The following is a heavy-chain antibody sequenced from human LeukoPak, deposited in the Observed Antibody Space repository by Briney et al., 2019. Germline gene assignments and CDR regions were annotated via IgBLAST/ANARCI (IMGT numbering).Heavy chain of an antibody. CDR2: IIPIFGTA. Sequence: SVKVSCKASGGTFSSYAISWVRQAPGQGLEWMGGIIPIFGTANYAQQFQGRVAITPDESTSTAYMELSSLRSEDTAVYYCARDLPNFSSGWTVEYFQHWGQGTLVTVSS. J-gene: IGHJ1*01. CDR3: ARDLPNFSSGWTVEYFQH. D-gene: IGHD6-19*01. CDR1: GGTFSSYA. V-gene: IGHV1-69*13.